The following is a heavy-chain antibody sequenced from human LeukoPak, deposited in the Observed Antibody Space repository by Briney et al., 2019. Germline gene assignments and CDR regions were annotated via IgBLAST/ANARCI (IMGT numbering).Heavy chain of an antibody. J-gene: IGHJ4*02. D-gene: IGHD3-9*01. CDR2: ITNNGGNT. CDR1: GFTFSSYT. Sequence: GGSLRLSCSASGFTFSSYTIHWGRQAPGKGLEFVSAITNNGGNTYYADSVKGRFTISRDNSKNTVYLQMGSLRAEDTAVYYCVIVRGYFDSSGSDYWGQGTLVTVSS. V-gene: IGHV3-64D*06. CDR3: VIVRGYFDSSGSDY.